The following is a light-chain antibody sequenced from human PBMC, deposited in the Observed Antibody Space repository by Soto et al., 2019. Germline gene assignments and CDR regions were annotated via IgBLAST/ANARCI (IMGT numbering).Light chain of an antibody. CDR1: SDDVGAYNS. J-gene: IGLJ1*01. Sequence: QSALAQPASVSGSPGQSITISCTGTSDDVGAYNSVSWYQQLPHNAPQVILYKGTQRPSGVSSRFSGSTSGNAASLTISGLQADDEADDFCCSSAPESTYVFGTGTKVTVL. CDR2: KGT. V-gene: IGLV2-23*01. CDR3: CSSAPESTYV.